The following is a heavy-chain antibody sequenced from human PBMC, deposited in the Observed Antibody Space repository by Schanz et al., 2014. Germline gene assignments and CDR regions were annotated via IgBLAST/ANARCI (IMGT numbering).Heavy chain of an antibody. CDR3: AKSISHCRSTGCFPDY. CDR2: ISYDGNEK. CDR1: GFAFSDYG. D-gene: IGHD2-2*01. V-gene: IGHV3-30*18. J-gene: IGHJ4*02. Sequence: VQLVESGGGVVQPGKSLRLSCAASGFAFSDYGMHWVRQAPGKGLEWVAFISYDGNEKHYPDSAKGRFTISRDNSKNTLYLQLNSLRVEDTALYFCAKSISHCRSTGCFPDYWGQGTLVTVSS.